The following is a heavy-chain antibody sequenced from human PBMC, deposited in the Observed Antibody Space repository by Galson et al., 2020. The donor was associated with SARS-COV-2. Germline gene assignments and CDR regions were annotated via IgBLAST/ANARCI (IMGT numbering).Heavy chain of an antibody. J-gene: IGHJ6*02. CDR3: ATEVVTMVRGVIKKVYYGMDV. Sequence: ASETLSLTCTVSGGPISSSSYYWGWIRQPPGKGLEWIGSIYYSGSTYYNPSLKSRVTISVDTSKNQFSLKLSSVTAADTAVYYCATEVVTMVRGVIKKVYYGMDVWGQGTTVTVSS. D-gene: IGHD3-10*01. CDR2: IYYSGST. CDR1: GGPISSSSYY. V-gene: IGHV4-39*01.